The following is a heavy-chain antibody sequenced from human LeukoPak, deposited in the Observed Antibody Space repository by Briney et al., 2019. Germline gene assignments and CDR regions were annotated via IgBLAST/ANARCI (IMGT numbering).Heavy chain of an antibody. V-gene: IGHV3-48*03. CDR3: ARESRRGLSITYYYGMDV. CDR1: GFTFSSYE. Sequence: GGSLRPSCAASGFTFSSYEMNWVRQAPGKGLEWVSYISSSGSTIYYADSVKGRFTISRDNAKNSLYLQMNSLRAEDTAVYYCARESRRGLSITYYYGMDVWGKGTTVTVSS. J-gene: IGHJ6*04. CDR2: ISSSGSTI. D-gene: IGHD2-21*01.